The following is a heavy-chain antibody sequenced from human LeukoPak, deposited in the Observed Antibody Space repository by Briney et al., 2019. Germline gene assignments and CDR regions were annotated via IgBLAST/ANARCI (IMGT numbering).Heavy chain of an antibody. V-gene: IGHV4-39*07. CDR1: GVSISSSSYY. D-gene: IGHD3-10*01. CDR3: ARGHMVRGVIGWFDP. J-gene: IGHJ5*02. Sequence: PSETLSLTCTVSGVSISSSSYYWGWIRQPPGKGLEWIGNIYYNGSTYYNPSLKSRVTISLDTSKNQFSLKLSSVTAADTAVYYCARGHMVRGVIGWFDPWGQGTLVTVSS. CDR2: IYYNGST.